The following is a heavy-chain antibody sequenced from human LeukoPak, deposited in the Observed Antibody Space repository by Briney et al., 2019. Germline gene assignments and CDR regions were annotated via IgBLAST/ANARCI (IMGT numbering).Heavy chain of an antibody. CDR1: GFTFSSYG. J-gene: IGHJ4*02. CDR3: ARGSRFGELNY. CDR2: IWYDGSNK. Sequence: PGRSLRLSCAASGFTFSSYGMHWVRQAPGKGLEWVAVIWYDGSNKYYADSVKGRFTISRDNSKNTLYLQMNSLRAGDTAVYYCARGSRFGELNYWGQGTLVTVSS. V-gene: IGHV3-33*01. D-gene: IGHD3-10*01.